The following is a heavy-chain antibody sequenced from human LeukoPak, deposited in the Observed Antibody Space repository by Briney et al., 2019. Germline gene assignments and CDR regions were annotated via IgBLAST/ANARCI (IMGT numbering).Heavy chain of an antibody. V-gene: IGHV4-59*01. Sequence: SETLSLTCTVSGASISSYYWSWIRQPPGKGLEWIGYIYYSGSTNYNPSLKSRLTISVDTSKTQFSLKLSSVTAADTAVYYCARASESYDYVWGSYRPYYFDYWGQGTLVTVSS. CDR3: ARASESYDYVWGSYRPYYFDY. CDR1: GASISSYY. D-gene: IGHD3-16*02. CDR2: IYYSGST. J-gene: IGHJ4*02.